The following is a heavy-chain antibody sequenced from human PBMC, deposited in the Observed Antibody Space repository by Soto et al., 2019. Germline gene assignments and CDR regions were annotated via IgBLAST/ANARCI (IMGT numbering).Heavy chain of an antibody. CDR3: AREDTAMVLGIDY. Sequence: PSETLSLTCTVSGGSVSSGSYYWSWIRQPPGKGLEWIGYIYYSGSTNYNPSLKSRVTISVDTSKNQFSLKLSSVTAADTAVYYCAREDTAMVLGIDYWGQGTLVTVSS. V-gene: IGHV4-61*01. CDR2: IYYSGST. CDR1: GGSVSSGSYY. J-gene: IGHJ4*02. D-gene: IGHD5-18*01.